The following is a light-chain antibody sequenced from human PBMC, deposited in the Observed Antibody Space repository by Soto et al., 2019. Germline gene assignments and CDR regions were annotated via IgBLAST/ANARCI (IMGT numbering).Light chain of an antibody. CDR2: DVS. V-gene: IGLV2-11*01. Sequence: QSALTQPRSVSGSPGQSVTISCTGTSSDVGGYNYVSWYQQHPGKAPKLMIYDVSKRPSGVPDRFSGSKSGNTASLTISGLQAGDEADYYCCSFAGTYPHWVFGGGTQLTVL. CDR1: SSDVGGYNY. J-gene: IGLJ3*02. CDR3: CSFAGTYPHWV.